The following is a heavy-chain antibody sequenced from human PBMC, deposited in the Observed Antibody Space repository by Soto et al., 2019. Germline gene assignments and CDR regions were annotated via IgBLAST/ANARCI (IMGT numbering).Heavy chain of an antibody. Sequence: GSGPTLVNPTETLTLTCTVSGFSLSNARMGVSWIRQPPGKALEWLAHIFSNDEKSYSTSLKSRLTISKDTSKSQVVLTMTNMDPVDTATYYCARIGGVTPPGLWYYYYYYMDVWGKGTTVTVSS. J-gene: IGHJ6*03. CDR2: IFSNDEK. V-gene: IGHV2-26*01. CDR3: ARIGGVTPPGLWYYYYYYMDV. CDR1: GFSLSNARMG. D-gene: IGHD2-21*02.